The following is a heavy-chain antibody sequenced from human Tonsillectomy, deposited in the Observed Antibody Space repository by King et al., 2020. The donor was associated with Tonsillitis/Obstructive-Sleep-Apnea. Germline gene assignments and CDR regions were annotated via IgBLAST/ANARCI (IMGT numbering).Heavy chain of an antibody. CDR2: IDPSDSYT. Sequence: QLVQSGAEVKKPGESLRISCKGSGYSFTSYWISWVRQMTGKGLEWMGRIDPSDSYTNYSPSFQGHVTISADKSLSTAYLQWSTLKASDTAMYYCARHLFNYDFWCDYWGHGTLVTVSS. CDR3: ARHLFNYDFWCDY. CDR1: GYSFTSYW. V-gene: IGHV5-10-1*01. J-gene: IGHJ4*01. D-gene: IGHD3-3*01.